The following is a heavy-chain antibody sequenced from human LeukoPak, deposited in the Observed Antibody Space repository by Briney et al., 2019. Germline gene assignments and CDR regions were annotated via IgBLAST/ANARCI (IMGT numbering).Heavy chain of an antibody. J-gene: IGHJ4*02. Sequence: PSETLSLTCTVSGGSISSGGYYWSWIRQPPGKGLEWIGYIYHSGSTYYNPSLKSRVTISVDTSKNQFSLKLSSVTAADTAVYYCAREAQGTAMVLDYWGQGTLVTVSS. CDR2: IYHSGST. V-gene: IGHV4-30-2*01. D-gene: IGHD5-18*01. CDR3: AREAQGTAMVLDY. CDR1: GGSISSGGYY.